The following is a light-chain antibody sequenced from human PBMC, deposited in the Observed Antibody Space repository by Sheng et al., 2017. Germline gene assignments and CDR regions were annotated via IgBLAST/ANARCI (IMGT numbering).Light chain of an antibody. Sequence: QSVLTQPPSVSGAPGQRVTISCTGSSSNIGAGYDVHWYKHLPGTAPKLLIYYNTNRPSGVPDRFSGSNSGTSASLAITGLQAEDEADYYCQSYDSSLSWVFGGGTKVTVL. V-gene: IGLV1-40*01. CDR2: YNT. CDR3: QSYDSSLSWV. J-gene: IGLJ3*02. CDR1: SSNIGAGYD.